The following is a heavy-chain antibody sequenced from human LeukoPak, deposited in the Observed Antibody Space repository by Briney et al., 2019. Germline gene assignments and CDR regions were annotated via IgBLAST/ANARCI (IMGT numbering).Heavy chain of an antibody. D-gene: IGHD3-10*01. CDR2: IKEDGSEK. J-gene: IGHJ4*02. CDR1: GFTFSDYY. CDR3: ARLGVVRGVPADY. Sequence: PGGSLRLSCAASGFTFSDYYMSWIRQAPGKGLEWVANIKEDGSEKYYVDSVKGRFTISRDNAKNSAKSSLYLQMNSLRAEDTAVYYCARLGVVRGVPADYWGQGTLVTVSS. V-gene: IGHV3-7*01.